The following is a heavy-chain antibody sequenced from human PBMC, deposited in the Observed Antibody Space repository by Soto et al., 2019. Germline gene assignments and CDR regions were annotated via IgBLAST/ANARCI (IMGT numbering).Heavy chain of an antibody. V-gene: IGHV5-10-1*01. D-gene: IGHD3-10*01. CDR1: AYSFTSYW. CDR3: ARQPCCGEPTSYGMEV. Sequence: GDALTISCNASAYSFTSYWISWVRQMPGKGLEWMGRIDPSDSYTNYSTSFQGHGTISTDTSISMGYLQWRSLKASDTAMYYCARQPCCGEPTSYGMEVWGQGTTVTVSS. J-gene: IGHJ6*02. CDR2: IDPSDSYT.